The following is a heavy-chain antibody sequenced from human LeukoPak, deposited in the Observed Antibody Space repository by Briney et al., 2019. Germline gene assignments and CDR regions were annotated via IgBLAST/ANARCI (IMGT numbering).Heavy chain of an antibody. CDR1: GGSISSCSYY. J-gene: IGHJ4*02. CDR2: IYTSGST. V-gene: IGHV4-61*02. Sequence: SETLSLTCTVSGGSISSCSYYWSWIRQPAGKGLEWIGRIYTSGSTNYNPSLQSRVTISVDTSKNQFSLKLSSVTAADTAVYYCARAVAAAECLFDYWGQGTLVTVSS. D-gene: IGHD6-13*01. CDR3: ARAVAAAECLFDY.